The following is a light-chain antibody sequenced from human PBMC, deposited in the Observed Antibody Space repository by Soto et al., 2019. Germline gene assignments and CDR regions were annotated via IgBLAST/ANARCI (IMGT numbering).Light chain of an antibody. Sequence: QPVLTQSPSASASRGASVKLTCTLSSGHRSYAIAWHQQRSGKGPRFLMKINSDGSHTKGDGIPDRFSGSRSGAECYLVISSLQSEDEADYYCQTWGTGKVFGGGTKVTVL. J-gene: IGLJ3*02. CDR2: INSDGSH. CDR1: SGHRSYA. V-gene: IGLV4-69*01. CDR3: QTWGTGKV.